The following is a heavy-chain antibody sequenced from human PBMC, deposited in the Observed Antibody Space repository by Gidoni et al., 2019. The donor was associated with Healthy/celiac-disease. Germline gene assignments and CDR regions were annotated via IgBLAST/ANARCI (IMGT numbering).Heavy chain of an antibody. CDR2: IYYSGST. V-gene: IGHV4-39*01. CDR1: GGSIRSSSYY. D-gene: IGHD3-10*01. J-gene: IGHJ4*02. CDR3: ARGIGAARFDY. Sequence: QLQLQESGPGLVKPSETLSLTCTVSGGSIRSSSYYWGWIRQPPGKGLEWIGSIYYSGSTYYNPSLKSRVTISVDTSKNQFSLKRSSVTAADTAVYYCARGIGAARFDYWGQGTLVTVSS.